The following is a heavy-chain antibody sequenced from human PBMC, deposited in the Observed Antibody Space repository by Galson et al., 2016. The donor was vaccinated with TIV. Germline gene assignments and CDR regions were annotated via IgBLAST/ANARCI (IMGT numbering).Heavy chain of an antibody. D-gene: IGHD6-19*01. CDR3: AQWLGTSNS. CDR2: INGDGTEI. Sequence: SLRLSCAVSGFTFNNYWMSWVRQAPGKGLEWVANINGDGTEIKYVDSVKGRFTISRDNAKNSLYLQMSNLRVEDTAIYYCAQWLGTSNSWGQGTLVTVSS. J-gene: IGHJ4*02. CDR1: GFTFNNYW. V-gene: IGHV3-7*01.